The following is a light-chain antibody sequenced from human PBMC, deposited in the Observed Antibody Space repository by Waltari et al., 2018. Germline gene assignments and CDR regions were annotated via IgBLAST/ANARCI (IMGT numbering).Light chain of an antibody. J-gene: IGKJ3*01. V-gene: IGKV1-39*01. CDR3: QDSYSTLSFV. Sequence: DIQLAQSPSSLSASVGDTVTITCRASQSITPALNWYQQRPGQAPRLLIYAACSRPGGVPSWFRGSGCGIDLTLTMNDLRPEDFATYYCQDSYSTLSFVFGPGTRVDVK. CDR1: QSITPA. CDR2: AAC.